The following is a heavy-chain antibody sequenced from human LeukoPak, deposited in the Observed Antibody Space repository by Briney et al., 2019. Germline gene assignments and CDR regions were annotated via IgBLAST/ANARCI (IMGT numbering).Heavy chain of an antibody. CDR2: IYSGGTT. Sequence: GGSLRLSCAASGFTVSSNYMSWVRQAPGKGLEWVSVIYSGGTTYYADSVKGRFTFSRDNSKNTLYLQMNSLRAEGTAMYYCARGAYCSSTSCYFTWGQGTLVTVSS. V-gene: IGHV3-53*01. CDR3: ARGAYCSSTSCYFT. D-gene: IGHD2-2*01. CDR1: GFTVSSNY. J-gene: IGHJ5*02.